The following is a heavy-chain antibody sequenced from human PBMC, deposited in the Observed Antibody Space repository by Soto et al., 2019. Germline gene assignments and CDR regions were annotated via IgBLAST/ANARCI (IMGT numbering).Heavy chain of an antibody. CDR2: INQDGSEK. CDR3: ARAVARRYYDSSGYYY. V-gene: IGHV3-7*03. D-gene: IGHD3-22*01. Sequence: LXLXCAASGFAFSSXLMNWVSQAPGKGLECVANINQDGSEKYYVYSVKGRFTISRENAKNSLYLQMNSLRAEYTAVYYCARAVARRYYDSSGYYYWGQGTLGTVSS. J-gene: IGHJ4*02. CDR1: GFAFSSXL.